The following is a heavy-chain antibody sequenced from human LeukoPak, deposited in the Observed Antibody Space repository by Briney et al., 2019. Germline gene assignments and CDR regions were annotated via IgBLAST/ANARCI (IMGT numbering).Heavy chain of an antibody. Sequence: KAGGSLRLSCAASGFTFSTHTMNWVRQAPGKGLEWVSSITSSSSHIYYADSVKGRFTISRDNSKNLLYLQMNSLRAEDKAVYYCARDNTLAAGPWGQGTLVTVSS. D-gene: IGHD6-13*01. CDR2: ITSSSSHI. J-gene: IGHJ5*02. CDR1: GFTFSTHT. CDR3: ARDNTLAAGP. V-gene: IGHV3-21*01.